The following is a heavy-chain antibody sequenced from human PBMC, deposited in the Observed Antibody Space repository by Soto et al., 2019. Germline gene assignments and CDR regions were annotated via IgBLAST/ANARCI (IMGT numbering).Heavy chain of an antibody. D-gene: IGHD2-2*01. CDR3: SSDPCGSTSLYLVAFDL. Sequence: GGSLRLSCAASGFIYSSYWMSWVRQAPGRARERVANIKQDGSEKYYVDSVKGRFTISRDNAKNSLYLQMNSLRAEDTAVYYCSSDPCGSTSLYLVAFDLWGQGTMVNVSS. V-gene: IGHV3-7*01. CDR1: GFIYSSYW. J-gene: IGHJ3*01. CDR2: IKQDGSEK.